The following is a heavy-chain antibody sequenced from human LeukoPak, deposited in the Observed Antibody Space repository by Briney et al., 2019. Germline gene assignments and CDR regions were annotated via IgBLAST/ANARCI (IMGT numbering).Heavy chain of an antibody. CDR3: ARAQGYSSSWSFDY. Sequence: GGSLRLSCAASGFTVSSNYMSWVRQAPGKGLEWVSVIYSGGSTYYADSVKGRFTISRDNSKNTLYLQMNSLRAEDTAVYYCARAQGYSSSWSFDYWGQGTLVTVSS. V-gene: IGHV3-66*01. D-gene: IGHD6-13*01. CDR2: IYSGGST. J-gene: IGHJ4*02. CDR1: GFTVSSNY.